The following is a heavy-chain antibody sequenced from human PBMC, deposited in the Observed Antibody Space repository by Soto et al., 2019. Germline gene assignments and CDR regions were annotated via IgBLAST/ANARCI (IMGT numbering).Heavy chain of an antibody. CDR2: ISYAGNNI. V-gene: IGHV3-30*03. CDR3: ARGYPFQH. Sequence: GGSLRLSCAASGFTFRNFVMHWVRQAPGKGLEWVAVISYAGNNIYYADSVKGRFTISRDNSGNTLYLEMSSLRAEDTAVYYCARGYPFQHWGQGTLVTVSS. D-gene: IGHD1-26*01. CDR1: GFTFRNFV. J-gene: IGHJ1*01.